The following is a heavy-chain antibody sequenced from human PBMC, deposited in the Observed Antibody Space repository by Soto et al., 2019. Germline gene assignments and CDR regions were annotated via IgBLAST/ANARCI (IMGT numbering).Heavy chain of an antibody. J-gene: IGHJ4*02. CDR2: IYYSGST. CDR1: GGSVSSGSYY. Sequence: QVQLQESGPGLVKTSETLSLTCTVSGGSVSSGSYYWSWIRQPPGKVLEWIGYIYYSGSTNYNPSLKRRVTISVDTSKNKYALKLSSVTAADTAVYYCARGNDGSCGRGDFDYWGQGTLVTVSS. CDR3: ARGNDGSCGRGDFDY. D-gene: IGHD1-1*01. V-gene: IGHV4-61*01.